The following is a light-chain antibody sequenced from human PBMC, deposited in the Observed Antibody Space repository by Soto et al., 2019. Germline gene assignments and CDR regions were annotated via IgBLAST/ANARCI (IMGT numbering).Light chain of an antibody. CDR2: KAS. V-gene: IGKV1-5*03. Sequence: DIQMTQSPSTLSGSVGDRVTITCRASQTISSWLGWYQQKPGKAPKLLIYKASTLTSGVPSRFSGSGSGTEFTLTISSLQSEDCAVYYCQQYNNWWTFGQGTKVDIK. CDR3: QQYNNWWT. J-gene: IGKJ1*01. CDR1: QTISSW.